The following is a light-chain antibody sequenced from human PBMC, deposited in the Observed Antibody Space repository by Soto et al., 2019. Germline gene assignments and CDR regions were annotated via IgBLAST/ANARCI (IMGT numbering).Light chain of an antibody. CDR2: DAS. Sequence: EIVLTQSPATLSGSPGGRGTLSFMGMQSVSSYLAWYQQKPCQAPRLLIYDASTRATGVPASFSGSGSGTDFTLTISSLEPEDFAVYYCQQYNNWPLWTFGQGTKVDIK. J-gene: IGKJ1*01. V-gene: IGKV3-11*01. CDR1: QSVSSY. CDR3: QQYNNWPLWT.